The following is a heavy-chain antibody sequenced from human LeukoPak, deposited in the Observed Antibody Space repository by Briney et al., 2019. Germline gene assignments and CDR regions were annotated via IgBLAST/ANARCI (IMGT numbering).Heavy chain of an antibody. J-gene: IGHJ5*02. CDR3: ARGTRGNWFDP. CDR1: GFTFRGHE. D-gene: IGHD1-14*01. V-gene: IGHV3-21*01. CDR2: ISSSSSYI. Sequence: GGSLRLSCAASGFTFRGHELNWVRQAPGKGLEWVSSISSSSSYIYYADSVKGRFTISRDNAKNSLYLQMNSLRAEDTAVYYCARGTRGNWFDPWGQGTLVTVSS.